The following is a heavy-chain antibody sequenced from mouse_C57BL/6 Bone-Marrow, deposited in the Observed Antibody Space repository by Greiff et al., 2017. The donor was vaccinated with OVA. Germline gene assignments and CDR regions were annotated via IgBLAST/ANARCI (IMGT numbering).Heavy chain of an antibody. CDR2: FYPGSGSI. V-gene: IGHV1-62-2*01. Sequence: QVQLQQSGAELVKPGASVKLSCKASGYTFPEYTIHWVKQRSGQGLEWIGWFYPGSGSIKYNEKFKDKATLTADKSSSTVYMELSRLTSEDSAVYFGARHEIFYYDYDGYAMDYWGQGTSVTVSS. CDR3: ARHEIFYYDYDGYAMDY. D-gene: IGHD2-4*01. J-gene: IGHJ4*01. CDR1: GYTFPEYT.